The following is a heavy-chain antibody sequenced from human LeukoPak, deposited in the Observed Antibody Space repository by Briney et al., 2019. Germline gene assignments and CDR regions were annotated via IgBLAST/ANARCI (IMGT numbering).Heavy chain of an antibody. Sequence: SETLSLTCAVYGGSFSGYYWSWIRQPPGKGLEWIGETNHSGSTNYNPSLKSRVTISVDTSKNQFSLKLSSVTAADTAVYYCARTPRYDYIWGSYRYTGDSAFDIWGQGTMVTVSS. CDR2: TNHSGST. J-gene: IGHJ3*02. CDR3: ARTPRYDYIWGSYRYTGDSAFDI. CDR1: GGSFSGYY. V-gene: IGHV4-34*01. D-gene: IGHD3-16*02.